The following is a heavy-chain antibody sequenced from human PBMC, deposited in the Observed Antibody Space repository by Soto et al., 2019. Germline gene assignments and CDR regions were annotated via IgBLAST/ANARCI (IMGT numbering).Heavy chain of an antibody. CDR2: IYHSGST. J-gene: IGHJ4*02. V-gene: IGHV4-30-2*01. CDR1: GGSISSGGYS. Sequence: SETLSLTCAVSGGSISSGGYSWSWIRQPPGKGLEWIGYIYHSGSTNYNPSLKSRVTISVDTSKNQFSLKLSSVTAADTAVYYCARSEATVLDYWGQGTLVTVS. CDR3: ARSEATVLDY. D-gene: IGHD4-17*01.